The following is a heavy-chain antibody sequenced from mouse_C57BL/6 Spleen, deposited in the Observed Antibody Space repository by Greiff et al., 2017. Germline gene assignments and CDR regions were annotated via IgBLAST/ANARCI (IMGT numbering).Heavy chain of an antibody. J-gene: IGHJ2*01. CDR1: GYSFTGYY. V-gene: IGHV1-42*01. CDR3: ATYGSSPHYFDY. D-gene: IGHD1-1*01. Sequence: EVQLQESGPELVKPGASVKISCKASGYSFTGYYMNWVKQSPETSLEWIGEINPSTGGTTYNQKFKAKATLTVDKSPSTAYMQLKSLTSEDSAVYYCATYGSSPHYFDYWGQGTTRTVAS. CDR2: INPSTGGT.